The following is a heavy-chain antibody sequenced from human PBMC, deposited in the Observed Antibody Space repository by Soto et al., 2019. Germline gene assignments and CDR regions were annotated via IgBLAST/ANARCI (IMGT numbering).Heavy chain of an antibody. CDR3: ARGQDLWFGELLSYGMDV. CDR1: GGSISSGDYY. Sequence: SETLSLTCTVSGGSISSGDYYWSWIRQPPGKGLEWIGYIYYSGSTYYNPSLKSRVTISVDTSKNQFSLKLSSVTAADTAVYYCARGQDLWFGELLSYGMDVWGQGTTVTVSS. V-gene: IGHV4-30-4*01. J-gene: IGHJ6*02. CDR2: IYYSGST. D-gene: IGHD3-10*01.